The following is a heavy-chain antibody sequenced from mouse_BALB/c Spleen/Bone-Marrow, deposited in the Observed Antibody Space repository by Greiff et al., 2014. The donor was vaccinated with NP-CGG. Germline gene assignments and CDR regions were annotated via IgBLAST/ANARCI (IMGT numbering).Heavy chain of an antibody. V-gene: IGHV3-8*02. D-gene: IGHD4-1*01. J-gene: IGHJ2*01. CDR1: GDSFTRGY. CDR3: ASGYYFDY. CDR2: ITYSANT. Sequence: EVMLEQSGPSLVKPSQTLSLTCSVSGDSFTRGYWNWVRQFPGNKLEYMGYITYSANTYYIPSLISRHSITRDTSKNQYYLQLNSVTTEDTATDCCASGYYFDYWGQGTTLTVSS.